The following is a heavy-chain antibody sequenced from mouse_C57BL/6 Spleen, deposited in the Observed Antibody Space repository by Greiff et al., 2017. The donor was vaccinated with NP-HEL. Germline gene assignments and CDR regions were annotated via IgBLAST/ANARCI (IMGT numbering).Heavy chain of an antibody. CDR3: ASLNWDWYFDV. V-gene: IGHV1-7*01. D-gene: IGHD4-1*02. Sequence: QVQLQQSGAELAKPGASVKLSCKAFGYTFTSYWMHWVKQRPGQGLEWIGYINPSSGYTKYNQKFKDKATLTADKSSSTAYMQLSSLTYEDSAVYYCASLNWDWYFDVWGTGTTVTVSS. CDR1: GYTFTSYW. CDR2: INPSSGYT. J-gene: IGHJ1*03.